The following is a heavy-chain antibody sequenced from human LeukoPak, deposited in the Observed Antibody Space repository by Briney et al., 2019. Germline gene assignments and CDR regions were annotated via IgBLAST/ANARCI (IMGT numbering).Heavy chain of an antibody. D-gene: IGHD2-15*01. Sequence: SETLSLTCAVYGGSFSGYYWSWIRQPPGKGLEWIGEINHSGSTNYNPSLKSRVTISVDTSKNQFSLQLNSVTPEDTAVYYCAREVVTRIIDYWGQGTLVTVSS. CDR3: AREVVTRIIDY. V-gene: IGHV4-34*01. CDR2: INHSGST. J-gene: IGHJ4*02. CDR1: GGSFSGYY.